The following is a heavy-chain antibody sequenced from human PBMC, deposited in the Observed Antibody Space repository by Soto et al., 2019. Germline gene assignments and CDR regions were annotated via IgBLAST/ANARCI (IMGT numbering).Heavy chain of an antibody. Sequence: QVPLVESGGGVVQPGRSLRLSCAASGFTLSSYAMHWVRQAPGKGLEWVAVIAYDGRNKYYADSVKGRFTISRDNSKNTLYLQMNSLRIEDTAVYYCARELERIFDYWGQGTLVTVSS. CDR1: GFTLSSYA. D-gene: IGHD1-1*01. V-gene: IGHV3-30*04. CDR3: ARELERIFDY. CDR2: IAYDGRNK. J-gene: IGHJ4*02.